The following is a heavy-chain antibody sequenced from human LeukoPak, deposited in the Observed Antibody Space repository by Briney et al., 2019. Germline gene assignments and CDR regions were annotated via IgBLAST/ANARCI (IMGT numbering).Heavy chain of an antibody. CDR3: ARAVAVAGGFDY. CDR1: GGSIVSYY. CDR2: IYYSGST. D-gene: IGHD6-19*01. Sequence: SETLSLTCTVSGGSIVSYYLLWIRQAPGKGLEWIGYIYYSGSTNYNPSLKSRVTISVDTSKNQFSLKLSSVTAADTAVYYCARAVAVAGGFDYWGQGTLVTVSS. V-gene: IGHV4-59*01. J-gene: IGHJ4*02.